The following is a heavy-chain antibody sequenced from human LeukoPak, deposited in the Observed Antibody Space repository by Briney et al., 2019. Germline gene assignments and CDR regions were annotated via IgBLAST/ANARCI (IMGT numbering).Heavy chain of an antibody. CDR3: ARRSFVLAAVFKGDDALDI. V-gene: IGHV1-18*01. CDR1: GYTFTSYG. Sequence: ASVTVSCKASGYTFTSYGISWVRQAPGQGLEWMGWISAYNGNTNHAQKFQGRVTMSTDTSTSTAYMDLSSLTSDDTAVYYCARRSFVLAAVFKGDDALDIWGQGTMVTVSS. D-gene: IGHD3-3*02. J-gene: IGHJ3*02. CDR2: ISAYNGNT.